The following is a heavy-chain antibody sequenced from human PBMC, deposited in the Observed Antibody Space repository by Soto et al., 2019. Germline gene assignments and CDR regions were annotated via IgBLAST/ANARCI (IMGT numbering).Heavy chain of an antibody. V-gene: IGHV3-23*01. Sequence: EVLLLESGGGLVHPGGSLRLSCAGSGFSFRSYAIAWVRQAPGKGLEWVSAISGDAATTSYAESVKGRFAISRDNSKSTLYLQMSSLRVEDTAVYYCARVYSGYTYGYLGYHFDSWGQGTLVTVSS. CDR2: ISGDAATT. D-gene: IGHD5-18*01. J-gene: IGHJ4*02. CDR1: GFSFRSYA. CDR3: ARVYSGYTYGYLGYHFDS.